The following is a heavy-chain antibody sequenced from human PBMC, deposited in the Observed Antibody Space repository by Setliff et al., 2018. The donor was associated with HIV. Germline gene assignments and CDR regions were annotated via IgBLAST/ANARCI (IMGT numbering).Heavy chain of an antibody. J-gene: IGHJ4*02. CDR3: ARGGGVAVTTTGGTASFDY. V-gene: IGHV4-4*02. CDR2: IYHSGST. Sequence: ASETLSLTCAVSGGSISSSNWWSWVRQPPGKGLEWIGEIYHSGSTNYNPSLKSRVTISVDTSKNQFSLKLSSVTAADTAVYYCARGGGVAVTTTGGTASFDYWGQGTLVTVSS. D-gene: IGHD2-15*01. CDR1: GGSISSSNW.